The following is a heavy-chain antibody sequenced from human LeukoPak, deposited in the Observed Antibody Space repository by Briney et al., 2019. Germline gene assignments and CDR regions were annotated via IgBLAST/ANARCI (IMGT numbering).Heavy chain of an antibody. CDR1: GGSFSGYY. V-gene: IGHV4-34*01. CDR2: INHSGST. J-gene: IGHJ4*02. D-gene: IGHD2-2*02. Sequence: SETLSLTCAVYGGSFSGYYWSWIRQPPGKGREGMGEINHSGSTNYNPSLKSRVTISVDTSKNQFSLKLSSVTAADTAVYYCARGGLGPAAIYFIWGQGTLVTVSS. CDR3: ARGGLGPAAIYFI.